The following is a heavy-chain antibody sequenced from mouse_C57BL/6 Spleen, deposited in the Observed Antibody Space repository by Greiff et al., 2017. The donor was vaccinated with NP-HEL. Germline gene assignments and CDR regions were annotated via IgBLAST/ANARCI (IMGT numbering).Heavy chain of an antibody. V-gene: IGHV7-3*01. CDR1: GFTFTDYY. J-gene: IGHJ4*01. Sequence: EVQRVESGGGLVQPGGSLSLSCAASGFTFTDYYMSWVRQPPGKALEWLGFIRNKANGYTTEYSASVKGRFTISRDNSQSILYLQMNALRAEDSATYYCARYMEDAMDYWGQGTSVTVSS. CDR3: ARYMEDAMDY. CDR2: IRNKANGYTT.